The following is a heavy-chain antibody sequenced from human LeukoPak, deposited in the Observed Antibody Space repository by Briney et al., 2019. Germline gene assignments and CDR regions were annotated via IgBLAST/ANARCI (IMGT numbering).Heavy chain of an antibody. CDR2: IYHSGST. J-gene: IGHJ4*02. D-gene: IGHD3-3*01. Sequence: SETLSLTCTVSGGSISSYYWSWIRQSPGRGLEWIGYIYHSGSTNYNPSLKSRVTMSVDMSKNQFSLKLSSVTAADTAVYYCARDEVLDYDFWSDKPPSQWGQGTLVTVSS. V-gene: IGHV4-59*12. CDR3: ARDEVLDYDFWSDKPPSQ. CDR1: GGSISSYY.